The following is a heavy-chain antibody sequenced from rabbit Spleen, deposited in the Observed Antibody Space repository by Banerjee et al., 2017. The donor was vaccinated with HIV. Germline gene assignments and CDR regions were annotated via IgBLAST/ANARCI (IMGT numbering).Heavy chain of an antibody. CDR3: ARDAGTSFSSYGMDL. Sequence: QSLEESGGDLVKPGASLTLTCTASGFSFSSGYDACWVRQPPGKGLEWVACIGTGSSGSTYYASWAKGRFTISKTSSTTVTLQVTSLTAADTATYFCARDAGTSFSSYGMDLWGPGTLVTVS. D-gene: IGHD8-1*01. J-gene: IGHJ6*01. V-gene: IGHV1S40*01. CDR1: GFSFSSGYD. CDR2: IGTGSSGST.